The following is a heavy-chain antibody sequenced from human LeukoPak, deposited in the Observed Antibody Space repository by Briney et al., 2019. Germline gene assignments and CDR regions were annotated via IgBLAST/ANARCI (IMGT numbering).Heavy chain of an antibody. V-gene: IGHV3-7*01. Sequence: GGSLRLSCAASGFTFRSYWMSWVRQAPGKGLEWVANIKHDGSEKYHVDSVKGRFTISTDNAKNSLYLQMNSLRAEDMAVYYCARVTTGWDWGQGTLVTVSS. D-gene: IGHD6-19*01. CDR1: GFTFRSYW. CDR3: ARVTTGWD. J-gene: IGHJ4*02. CDR2: IKHDGSEK.